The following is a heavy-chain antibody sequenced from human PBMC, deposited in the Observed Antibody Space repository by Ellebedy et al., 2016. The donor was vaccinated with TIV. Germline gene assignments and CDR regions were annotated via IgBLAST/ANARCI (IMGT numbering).Heavy chain of an antibody. D-gene: IGHD1-14*01. V-gene: IGHV1-69*04. J-gene: IGHJ6*02. CDR3: ATEGAPYYYYYGMDV. Sequence: AASVKVSCKASGYTFTSYDINWVRQAPGQGLEWMGRIIPILGITDYAQNFQGRVTFTADKSTSTAYMELSSLRSEDTAVYYCATEGAPYYYYYGMDVWGQGTTVTVSS. CDR1: GYTFTSYD. CDR2: IIPILGIT.